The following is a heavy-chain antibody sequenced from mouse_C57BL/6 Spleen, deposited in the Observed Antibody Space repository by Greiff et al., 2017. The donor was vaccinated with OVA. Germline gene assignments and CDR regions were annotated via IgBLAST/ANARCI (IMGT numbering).Heavy chain of an antibody. J-gene: IGHJ2*01. CDR3: ARGGVTTVVFDY. Sequence: QVQLQQPGAELVKPGASVKLSCKASGYTFTSYWMHWVKQRPGRGLGWIGRIDPNSGGTKYNEKFKSKATLTVDKPSSTAYMQLSILTSEDSAVYYCARGGVTTVVFDYWGQGTTLTVSS. CDR2: IDPNSGGT. D-gene: IGHD1-1*01. CDR1: GYTFTSYW. V-gene: IGHV1-72*01.